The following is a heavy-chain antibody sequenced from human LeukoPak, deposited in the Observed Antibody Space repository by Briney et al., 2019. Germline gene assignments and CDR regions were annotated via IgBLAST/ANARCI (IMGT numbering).Heavy chain of an antibody. J-gene: IGHJ3*02. CDR1: GYSISSGYY. V-gene: IGHV4-38-2*02. CDR2: IYYSGST. CDR3: ARGPYSYDSSGAFDI. Sequence: PSETLSLTCTVSGYSISSGYYWSWIRQPPGKGLEWIGYIYYSGSTNYNPSLKSRVTISVDTSKNQLSLKVTSVTAADTAVYFCARGPYSYDSSGAFDIWGQGTMVTVSS. D-gene: IGHD3-22*01.